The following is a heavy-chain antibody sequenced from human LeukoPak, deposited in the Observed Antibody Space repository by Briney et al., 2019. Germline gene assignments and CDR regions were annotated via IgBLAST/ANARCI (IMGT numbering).Heavy chain of an antibody. V-gene: IGHV4-59*01. CDR3: AREDPQTTVPEGMDV. CDR1: GGPISNFY. J-gene: IGHJ6*02. D-gene: IGHD4-17*01. Sequence: SETLSLTCTVSGGPISNFYWSWIRQPPGKGLEWIGYIYYSGTTNYNPSLKSRVTMSVDTSKNQFSLKLSSVTAADTAVYYCAREDPQTTVPEGMDVWGQGTTVTVSS. CDR2: IYYSGTT.